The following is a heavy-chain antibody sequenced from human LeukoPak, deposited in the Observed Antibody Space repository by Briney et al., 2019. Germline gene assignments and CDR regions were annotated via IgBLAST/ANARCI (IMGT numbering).Heavy chain of an antibody. J-gene: IGHJ5*02. CDR2: TSAGGSST. CDR1: GFTFSIYW. D-gene: IGHD2-2*01. Sequence: GGSLRLSCAASGFTFSIYWMSWVRQGPGKGLEWVSTTSAGGSSTYYADSVKGRFTISRDNSKNTFYLQMNSLRAEDTAAYYCAKGGYCSSSSCYYGWFEPWGQGTLVTVSS. CDR3: AKGGYCSSSSCYYGWFEP. V-gene: IGHV3-23*01.